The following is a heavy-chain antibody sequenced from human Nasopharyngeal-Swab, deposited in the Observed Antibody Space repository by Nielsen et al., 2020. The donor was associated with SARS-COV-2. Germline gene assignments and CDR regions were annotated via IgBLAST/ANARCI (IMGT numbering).Heavy chain of an antibody. J-gene: IGHJ4*02. V-gene: IGHV5-51*01. CDR1: GYSFTSYW. CDR3: ARRSEDAFDY. CDR2: IYPGDSDT. D-gene: IGHD2-15*01. Sequence: KVSCKGSGYSFTSYWIGWVRQMPGKGLEWMGIIYPGDSDTRYSPSFQGQVTIWADKSISTAYLQWSSLKASDTAMYYCARRSEDAFDYWGQGTLVTVSS.